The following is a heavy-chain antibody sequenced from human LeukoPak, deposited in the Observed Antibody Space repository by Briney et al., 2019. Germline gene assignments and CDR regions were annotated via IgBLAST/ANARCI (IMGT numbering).Heavy chain of an antibody. CDR2: FDPEDGET. Sequence: GSSVTVSCKASGGTFISYAISLVRQAPGKGRVWMAGFDPEDGETSYPQMFQGRVTMPVDTSTDTAYMELSSLRSDDTAVYYCATYYYGSGRNFDYWGQGTLVTVSS. D-gene: IGHD3-10*01. CDR3: ATYYYGSGRNFDY. CDR1: GGTFISYA. J-gene: IGHJ4*02. V-gene: IGHV1-24*01.